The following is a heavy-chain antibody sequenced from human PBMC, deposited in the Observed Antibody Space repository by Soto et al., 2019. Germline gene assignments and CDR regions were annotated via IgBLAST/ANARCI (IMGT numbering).Heavy chain of an antibody. CDR2: ISTDLRAL. J-gene: IGHJ6*02. CDR1: GFTISTYH. V-gene: IGHV3-48*02. D-gene: IGHD1-26*01. CDR3: TRDGRRGYDMDV. Sequence: GGSLRLSCAASGFTISTYHLNWVRQAPGKGLEWVSYISTDLRALSYADSVRGRFTISRDNAKNSLYLQMTSLRDEDTGVYYCTRDGRRGYDMDVWGQGTTGTVSS.